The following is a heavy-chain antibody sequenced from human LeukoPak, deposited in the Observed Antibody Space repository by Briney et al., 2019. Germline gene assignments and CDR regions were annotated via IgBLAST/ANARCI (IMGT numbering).Heavy chain of an antibody. D-gene: IGHD6-6*01. Sequence: GASVKVSCKASGGTFSSYAISWVRQAPGQGLEWMGGFDPEDGETIYAQKFQGRVTMTEDTSTDTAYMELSSLRSEDTAVYYCATDSRPGGEAARPYYYYYYMDVWGKGTTVTVSS. CDR3: ATDSRPGGEAARPYYYYYYMDV. CDR1: GGTFSSYA. CDR2: FDPEDGET. V-gene: IGHV1-24*01. J-gene: IGHJ6*03.